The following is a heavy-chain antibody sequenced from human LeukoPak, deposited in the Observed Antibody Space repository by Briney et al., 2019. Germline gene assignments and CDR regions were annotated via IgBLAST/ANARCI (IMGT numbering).Heavy chain of an antibody. J-gene: IGHJ4*02. CDR1: GFTFSSYG. D-gene: IGHD1-14*01. CDR3: AKAGFGNLGITPDY. Sequence: PGRSLRLSCAASGFTFSSYGMHWVRQAPGKGLEWVAVISYDGSNKYYADSVKGRFTISRDNAKNSLYLQMNRLRAEDTALYYCAKAGFGNLGITPDYWGQGTLVTVSS. CDR2: ISYDGSNK. V-gene: IGHV3-30*18.